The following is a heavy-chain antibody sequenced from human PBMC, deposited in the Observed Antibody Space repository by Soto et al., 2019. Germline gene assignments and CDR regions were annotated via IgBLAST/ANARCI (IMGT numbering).Heavy chain of an antibody. Sequence: EVQLLESGGGLVQPGGSLRLSCAASGFTFNVYAMSWVRQAPGKGLEWVSGITGGGSTNYGDSVKGRFTISRDSSKNTLYLQMNSLRAEDTAVYYCARLRWKWELDNFDYWGQGTLVTVSS. CDR1: GFTFNVYA. D-gene: IGHD1-26*01. J-gene: IGHJ4*02. CDR3: ARLRWKWELDNFDY. CDR2: ITGGGST. V-gene: IGHV3-23*01.